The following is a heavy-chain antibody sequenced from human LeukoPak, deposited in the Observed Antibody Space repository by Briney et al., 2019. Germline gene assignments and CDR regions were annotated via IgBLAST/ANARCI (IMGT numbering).Heavy chain of an antibody. V-gene: IGHV4-59*08. CDR2: SYYSGNT. CDR1: GDSISSYY. D-gene: IGHD3-9*01. CDR3: ASGLRYFDWSTIDY. Sequence: SETLSLTCAVSGDSISSYYWSWIRQPPGKGLEWIGYSYYSGNTNYNPSLKSRVTISVDTSKNQFSLKLSSVTAADTAVYYCASGLRYFDWSTIDYWGQGTLVTVSS. J-gene: IGHJ4*02.